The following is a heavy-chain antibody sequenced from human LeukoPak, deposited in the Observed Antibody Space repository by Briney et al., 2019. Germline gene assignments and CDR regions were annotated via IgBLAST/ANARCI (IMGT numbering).Heavy chain of an antibody. D-gene: IGHD5-18*01. V-gene: IGHV4-59*01. Sequence: SETLSLTCSVSGTSINNYYWSWIRQPPGKGLGWIGYIHNSGSTNYNPSLKSRVTTSVDTSKNQLSLKLRSVTAADTAVYYCARDPGYSYGLYGMDVWGQGTTVTVS. J-gene: IGHJ6*02. CDR1: GTSINNYY. CDR3: ARDPGYSYGLYGMDV. CDR2: IHNSGST.